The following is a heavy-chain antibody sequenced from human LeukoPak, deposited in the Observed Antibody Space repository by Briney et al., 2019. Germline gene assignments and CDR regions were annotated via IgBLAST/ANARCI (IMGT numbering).Heavy chain of an antibody. V-gene: IGHV4-4*07. J-gene: IGHJ5*02. CDR3: ARDSGTTGEVKFDP. CDR2: IYTSGST. Sequence: SETLSLTCTVSSGSISNYYWSWIRQPAGKGLEWIGRIYTSGSTTYNPSLKSRLTISIDASKNQFSLKLSSVTAADTAVYYCARDSGTTGEVKFDPWGQGTLVTVSS. CDR1: SGSISNYY. D-gene: IGHD3-10*01.